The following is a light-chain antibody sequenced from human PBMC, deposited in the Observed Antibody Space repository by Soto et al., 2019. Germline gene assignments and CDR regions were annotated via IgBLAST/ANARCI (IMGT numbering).Light chain of an antibody. Sequence: EIVMTQSPATLSVSPGERATLSCRASQSVSSNLAWYQQKPGQAPRLLIYGASTRATGIPARFSGSGSGTEFTPTISSLQSEEFSVYYCQQYNNWHPWTFGQGTKVEIK. CDR1: QSVSSN. J-gene: IGKJ1*01. CDR2: GAS. V-gene: IGKV3-15*01. CDR3: QQYNNWHPWT.